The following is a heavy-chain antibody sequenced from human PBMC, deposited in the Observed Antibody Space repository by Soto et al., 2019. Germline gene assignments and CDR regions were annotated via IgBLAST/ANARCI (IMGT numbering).Heavy chain of an antibody. CDR3: TPQPPITIFGVVHNFFYYYGMDV. V-gene: IGHV3-49*04. CDR1: GFTFGDYA. CDR2: IRSKAYGGTT. D-gene: IGHD3-3*01. Sequence: GGSLRLSCTASGFTFGDYAMSWVRQAPGKGLEWVGFIRSKAYGGTTEYAASVKGRFTISRDDSKSIAYLQMNSLKTEDTAVYYCTPQPPITIFGVVHNFFYYYGMDVWGQGPTVTVSS. J-gene: IGHJ6*02.